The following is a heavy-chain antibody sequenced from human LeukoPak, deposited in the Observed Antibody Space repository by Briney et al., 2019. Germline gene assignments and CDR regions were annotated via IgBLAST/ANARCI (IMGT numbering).Heavy chain of an antibody. CDR2: INPNSGGT. CDR3: ARDLLQTMDLPGYSSSWSHY. V-gene: IGHV1-2*02. Sequence: ASVKVSCKASGYTFTGYYMHWVRQAPGQGLEWMGWINPNSGGTNYAQKFQGRVTTTRDTSISTAYMELSRLRSDDTAVYYCARDLLQTMDLPGYSSSWSHYWGQGTLVTVSS. J-gene: IGHJ4*02. D-gene: IGHD6-13*01. CDR1: GYTFTGYY.